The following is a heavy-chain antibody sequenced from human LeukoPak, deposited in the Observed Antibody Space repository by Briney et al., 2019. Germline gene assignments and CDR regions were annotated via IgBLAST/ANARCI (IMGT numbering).Heavy chain of an antibody. J-gene: IGHJ5*02. D-gene: IGHD2-2*03. CDR1: GGSISSGSYY. CDR2: IYTSGST. V-gene: IGHV4-61*02. CDR3: ARVVSGYCSSTSCSNWFDP. Sequence: PSETLSLTCTVSGGSISSGSYYWSWIRQPAGKGLDRIGRIYTSGSTNYNPSLKSRVTISVDTSKNQFSLKLSSVTAADMAVYYCARVVSGYCSSTSCSNWFDPWGQGTLVTVSS.